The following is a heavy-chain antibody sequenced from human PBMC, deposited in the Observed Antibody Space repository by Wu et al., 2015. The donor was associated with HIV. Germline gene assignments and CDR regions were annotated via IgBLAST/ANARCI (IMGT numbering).Heavy chain of an antibody. CDR3: ASSPKQWLVWGSTDAFDI. J-gene: IGHJ3*02. CDR2: IIPIFGTA. Sequence: QVQLVQSGAEVKKPGSSVKVSCKASGGTFSSYAISWVRQAPGQGLEWMGGIIPIFGTANYAQKFQGRVTITTDESTSTAYMELSSLRSEDTAVYYCASSPKQWLVWGSTDAFDIWGQGTMVTVSS. CDR1: GGTFSSYA. D-gene: IGHD6-19*01. V-gene: IGHV1-69*05.